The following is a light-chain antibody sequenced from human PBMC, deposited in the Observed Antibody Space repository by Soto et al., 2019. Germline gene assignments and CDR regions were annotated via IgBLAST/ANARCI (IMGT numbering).Light chain of an antibody. CDR3: QQYGSSPRT. CDR1: QSVSTNY. V-gene: IGKV3-20*01. CDR2: GAS. J-gene: IGKJ1*01. Sequence: PGARATLSCRASQSVSTNYIAWYQQKPGQAPRLLIYGASNRATGIPDRFSGSWSGTDFTLTISRLEPEDFAVYYCQQYGSSPRTFGQGTKVEIK.